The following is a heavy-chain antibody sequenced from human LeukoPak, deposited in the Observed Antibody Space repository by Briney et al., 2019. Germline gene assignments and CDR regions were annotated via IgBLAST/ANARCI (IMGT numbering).Heavy chain of an antibody. V-gene: IGHV1-69*05. D-gene: IGHD2-2*01. Sequence: SVKVSCKAFGGTFRHYAISWVRLAPGQGLEWLGGIIPIFDSPTYGQKFQDRVTLTTDESTSTAYLELSGLRSDDTAVYYCARQVVPAGFDDWGQGTLVTVSS. J-gene: IGHJ4*02. CDR3: ARQVVPAGFDD. CDR2: IIPIFDSP. CDR1: GGTFRHYA.